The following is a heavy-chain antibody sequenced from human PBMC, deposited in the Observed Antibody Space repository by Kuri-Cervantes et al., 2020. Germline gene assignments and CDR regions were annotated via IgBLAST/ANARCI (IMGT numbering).Heavy chain of an antibody. J-gene: IGHJ4*02. CDR3: ALNHNGSGSYYSSFDY. CDR1: GDSVSSNSAA. CDR2: TYYNSKWYN. V-gene: IGHV6-1*01. Sequence: SETLSLTCVISGDSVSSNSAAWNWIRQSPSRGLEWLGRTYYNSKWYNDYAVSVKSRITINPDTSKNQFSLQLNSVTPEDTAVYYCALNHNGSGSYYSSFDYWGQGILVTVSS. D-gene: IGHD3-10*01.